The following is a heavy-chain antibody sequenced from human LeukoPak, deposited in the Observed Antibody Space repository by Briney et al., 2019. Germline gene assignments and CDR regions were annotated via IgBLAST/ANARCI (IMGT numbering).Heavy chain of an antibody. D-gene: IGHD2-21*02. CDR1: GYTFTGYY. Sequence: ASVKVSCKASGYTFTGYYIQWVRQAPGQGLEWMGWINPHSGGTNYAQEFQGWVTMTRDTSISTAYMELSSLRPDDTAVYSCARGVTARGFYYYMDIWGNGTTVTISS. J-gene: IGHJ6*03. CDR2: INPHSGGT. CDR3: ARGVTARGFYYYMDI. V-gene: IGHV1-2*04.